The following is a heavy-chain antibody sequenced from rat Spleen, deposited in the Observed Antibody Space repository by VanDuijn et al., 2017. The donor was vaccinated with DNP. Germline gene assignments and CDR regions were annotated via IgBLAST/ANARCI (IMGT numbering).Heavy chain of an antibody. CDR3: ARWSTSHWYFDF. CDR1: GFTFSDYY. D-gene: IGHD3-1*01. CDR2: LHYDGGNT. V-gene: IGHV5-22*01. J-gene: IGHJ1*01. Sequence: EVHLVESGGGLVRPGKSLKLSCAASGFTFSDYYMAWVRQAPTKGLEWVASLHYDGGNTYYADSVNGRFTISRDNAESTLYLQINSLRSEDMATYYCARWSTSHWYFDFWGPGTMVTVSS.